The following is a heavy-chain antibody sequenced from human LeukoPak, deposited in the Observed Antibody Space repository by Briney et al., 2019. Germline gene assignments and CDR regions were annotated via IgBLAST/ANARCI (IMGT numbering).Heavy chain of an antibody. J-gene: IGHJ4*02. V-gene: IGHV1-24*01. CDR2: FDPEDGET. CDR3: ARGGPQYYYDSSGYYSLDY. Sequence: ASVKVSCKVSGYTLTELSMHWVRQAPGKGLEWVGGFDPEDGETIYAQKFQGRVTMTEDTSTDTAYMELSSLRSEDTAVYYCARGGPQYYYDSSGYYSLDYWGQGTLVTVSS. CDR1: GYTLTELS. D-gene: IGHD3-22*01.